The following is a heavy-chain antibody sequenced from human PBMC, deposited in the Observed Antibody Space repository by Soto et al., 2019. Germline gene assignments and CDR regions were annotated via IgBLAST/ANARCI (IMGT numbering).Heavy chain of an antibody. V-gene: IGHV3-23*01. Sequence: EVNLLESGGGLVQPGESLRLSCAASGFRFWTYSMSWVRQAPGKGLEWVSGISGDGSATSYADSLKGRFTVSRDNSKDTLFLQMNTLRVEDTAVYYCAGAGDYSDYSLDFWGQGTLVTVSS. CDR2: ISGDGSAT. CDR1: GFRFWTYS. D-gene: IGHD4-17*01. J-gene: IGHJ4*02. CDR3: AGAGDYSDYSLDF.